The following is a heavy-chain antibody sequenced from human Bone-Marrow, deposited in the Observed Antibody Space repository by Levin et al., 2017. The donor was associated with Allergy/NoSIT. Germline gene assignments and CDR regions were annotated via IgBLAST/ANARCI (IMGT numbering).Heavy chain of an antibody. J-gene: IGHJ4*02. V-gene: IGHV1-18*01. CDR1: GYSFTTYG. CDR2: ISIYNGDT. Sequence: ASVKVSCKASGYSFTTYGMNWVRQAPGQGLEWMGWISIYNGDTKYAKKLQGRVTMTRDTSTSTAYMELRSLRSDDTAVYYCTRGVNADYMTYWGQGTLITVSS. CDR3: TRGVNADYMTY. D-gene: IGHD4-17*01.